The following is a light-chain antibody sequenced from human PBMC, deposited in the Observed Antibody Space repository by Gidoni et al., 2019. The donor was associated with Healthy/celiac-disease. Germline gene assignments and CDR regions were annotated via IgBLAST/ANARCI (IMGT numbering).Light chain of an antibody. J-gene: IGLJ3*02. CDR2: GNS. V-gene: IGLV1-40*01. CDR1: SSNICAGYD. CDR3: QSYGSSLSVV. Sequence: HSLLTQPPSVSGAPWPRVAISCTGSSSNICAGYDVHWYQQLPGSAPKLHIYGNSNRPSGIPDRCSGSKSGASASLAITGLEAEDEADYYCQSYGSSLSVVFGGGTKLTVL.